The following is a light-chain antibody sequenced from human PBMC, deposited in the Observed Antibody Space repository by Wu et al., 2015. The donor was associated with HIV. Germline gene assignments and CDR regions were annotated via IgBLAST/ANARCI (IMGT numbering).Light chain of an antibody. CDR3: QQYGSSPLLT. CDR1: QTITNTY. CDR2: GTS. V-gene: IGKV3-20*01. Sequence: EIVLTQSPGTLSLSPGERATLSCRTSQTITNTYLAWYQQSPGQAPRLLIYGTSSRATGIPDRFSGSGSGTDFTLTISRLEPEDFAVYYCQQYGSSPLLTFGGGPRWRSN. J-gene: IGKJ4*01.